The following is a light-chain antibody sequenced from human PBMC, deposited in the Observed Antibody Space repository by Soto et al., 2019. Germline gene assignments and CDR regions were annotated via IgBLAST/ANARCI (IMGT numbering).Light chain of an antibody. J-gene: IGLJ1*01. CDR1: SNDVGGYNY. Sequence: QSALTQPASVSGSPGQSITISCTGSSNDVGGYNYVSWYQQHPGQAPKLTIYEVSDRPSGVSPRFSGSKSGNTASLTISGLQVEDEADYFCTSYTSTIPYVFGSGTKVTVL. CDR2: EVS. CDR3: TSYTSTIPYV. V-gene: IGLV2-14*01.